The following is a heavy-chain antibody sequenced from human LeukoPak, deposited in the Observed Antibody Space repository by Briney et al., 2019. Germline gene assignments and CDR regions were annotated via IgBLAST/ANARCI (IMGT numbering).Heavy chain of an antibody. CDR1: GFTFDDYA. CDR2: ISWNSGSI. Sequence: PGGSLRLSCAASGFTFDDYAMHWVRQAPGKGLEWVSGISWNSGSIGYADSVKGRFTISRDNAKNSLYLQMNSLRAEDTALYYCAKGAYYDSSGTNWFDPWGQGTLVTVS. J-gene: IGHJ5*02. CDR3: AKGAYYDSSGTNWFDP. V-gene: IGHV3-9*01. D-gene: IGHD3-22*01.